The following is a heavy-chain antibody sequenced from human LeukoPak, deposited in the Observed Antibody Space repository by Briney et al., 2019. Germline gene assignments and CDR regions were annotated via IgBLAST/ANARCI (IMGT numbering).Heavy chain of an antibody. D-gene: IGHD2-21*02. CDR1: GFTFNRCW. Sequence: LSGGSLRLSCVVSGFTFNRCWMNWVRQAPGKGLEWVAHINPDGRDTYYVDSVKGRFTISRDNAQSSMYLQMNSLRVEDTAVYYCTSWGDTTAEYFQRWGQGTLVTVSS. V-gene: IGHV3-7*01. CDR3: TSWGDTTAEYFQR. J-gene: IGHJ1*01. CDR2: INPDGRDT.